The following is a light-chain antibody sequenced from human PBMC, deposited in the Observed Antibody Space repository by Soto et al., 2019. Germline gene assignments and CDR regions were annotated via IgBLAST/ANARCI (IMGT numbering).Light chain of an antibody. J-gene: IGLJ1*01. Sequence: QSVLTQPPSVSGAPGQRVTISCTGSSSNIGAGYDVHWYQQLPGTAPKLLIYRDNRRPSGVPDRFSGSRSGTSASLAISGIQSADEADYYCSTWDGRLNGDVFGTGTKVTV. CDR1: SSNIGAGYD. V-gene: IGLV1-40*01. CDR2: RDN. CDR3: STWDGRLNGDV.